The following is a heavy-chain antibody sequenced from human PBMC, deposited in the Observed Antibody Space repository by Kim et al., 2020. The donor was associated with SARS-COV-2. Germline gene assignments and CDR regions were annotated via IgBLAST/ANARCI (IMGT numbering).Heavy chain of an antibody. CDR1: GYTLTELS. CDR3: ATAPTVTTIGWFDP. D-gene: IGHD4-17*01. V-gene: IGHV1-24*01. J-gene: IGHJ5*02. Sequence: ASVKVYCKVSGYTLTELSMHWVRQAPGKGLEWMGGFDPEDGETIYAQKFQGRVTMTEDTSTDTAYMELSSLRSEDTAVYYCATAPTVTTIGWFDPWGQGTLVTVSS. CDR2: FDPEDGET.